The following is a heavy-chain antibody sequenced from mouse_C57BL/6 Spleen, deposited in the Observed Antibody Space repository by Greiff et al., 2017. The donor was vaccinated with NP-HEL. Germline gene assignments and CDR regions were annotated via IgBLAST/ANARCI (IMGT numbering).Heavy chain of an antibody. CDR1: GFTFSDYY. V-gene: IGHV5-12*01. J-gene: IGHJ3*01. Sequence: EVKLVESGGGLVQPGGSLKLSCAASGFTFSDYYMYWVRQTPEKRLEWVAYISNGGGSTYYLDTVKGRFTISRDNAKNTLYLQMSRLKSEDTAMYYCARRDYYGSTWFAYWGQGTLVTVSA. CDR3: ARRDYYGSTWFAY. D-gene: IGHD1-1*01. CDR2: ISNGGGST.